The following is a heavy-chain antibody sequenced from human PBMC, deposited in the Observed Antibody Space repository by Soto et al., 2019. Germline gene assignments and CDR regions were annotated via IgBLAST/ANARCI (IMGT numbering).Heavy chain of an antibody. CDR1: GFTFSDYY. CDR3: TRVGGSVSGMDV. Sequence: TGGSLRLSCAASGFTFSDYYMSWIRQAPGKGLEWVSYISSSSSTIYYADSVKGRFTISRDNAKNTVYLQMNSLRAEDTAVYYCTRVGGSVSGMDVWGQGTTVTVSS. V-gene: IGHV3-11*04. D-gene: IGHD1-26*01. CDR2: ISSSSSTI. J-gene: IGHJ6*02.